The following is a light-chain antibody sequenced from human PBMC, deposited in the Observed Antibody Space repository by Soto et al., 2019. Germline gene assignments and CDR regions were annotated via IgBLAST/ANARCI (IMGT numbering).Light chain of an antibody. J-gene: IGLJ2*01. CDR1: SGHSSYA. CDR3: QTWDTGTAV. CDR2: FDSDGTH. V-gene: IGLV4-69*01. Sequence: QPVLTQSPSASASLGASVKLTCTLSSGHSSYAIAWHQQQPEKGPRYLMKFDSDGTHTKGDGIPDRFSGSSSGAERYLTISSLQSEDEADYYCQTWDTGTAVFGGGTKVTVL.